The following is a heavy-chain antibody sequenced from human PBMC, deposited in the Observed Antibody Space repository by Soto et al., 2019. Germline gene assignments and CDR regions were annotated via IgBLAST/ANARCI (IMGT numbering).Heavy chain of an antibody. CDR1: GYAFTTYG. CDR3: ERGRYGDY. Sequence: QVHLVQSGAEVKKPGASVKVSCKGSGYAFTTYGITWVRQAPGQGLEWMGWISAHNGNTNYAQQLQSGVPVTRDTSTSTAYTELRRLRSDVTAVYYCERGRYGDYWGQGALVTVSS. D-gene: IGHD1-1*01. J-gene: IGHJ4*02. CDR2: ISAHNGNT. V-gene: IGHV1-18*01.